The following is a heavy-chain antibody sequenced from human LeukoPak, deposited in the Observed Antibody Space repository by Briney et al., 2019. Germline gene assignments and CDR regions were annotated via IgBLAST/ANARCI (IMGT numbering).Heavy chain of an antibody. D-gene: IGHD6-13*01. CDR1: GYTFTSYG. Sequence: ASVKVSCKAFGYTFTSYGISWVRQAPGQGLEWMGWISAYNGNTNYAQKLQGRVTMTTDTSTSTAYMELRSLRSDDTAVYYCARDADPNIAAAGTIIPFDPWGQGTLVTVSS. CDR3: ARDADPNIAAAGTIIPFDP. CDR2: ISAYNGNT. V-gene: IGHV1-18*04. J-gene: IGHJ5*02.